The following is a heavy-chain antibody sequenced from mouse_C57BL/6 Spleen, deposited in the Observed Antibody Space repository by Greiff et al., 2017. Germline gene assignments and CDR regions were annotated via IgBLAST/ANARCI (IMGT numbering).Heavy chain of an antibody. D-gene: IGHD1-1*01. CDR1: GYTFTSYW. Sequence: VQLQQPGAELVMPGASVKLSCKASGYTFTSYWMHWVKQRPGQGLEWIGEIAPSDSYTNYNQKFKGKATLTVDKSSSTAYMQLSSLTSEDSAVYYWARTDYGSIFDYWGQGTTLTVSS. CDR3: ARTDYGSIFDY. V-gene: IGHV1-69*01. J-gene: IGHJ2*01. CDR2: IAPSDSYT.